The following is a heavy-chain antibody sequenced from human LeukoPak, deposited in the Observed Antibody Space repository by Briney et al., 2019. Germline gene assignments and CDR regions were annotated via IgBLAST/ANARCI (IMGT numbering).Heavy chain of an antibody. CDR1: GGSFSGYY. CDR3: ARNHYYGSGSHHDY. Sequence: SETLSLTCAVYGGSFSGYYWSWIRQPPGKGLEWIGEINHSGSTNYNLSLKSRVTISVDTSKNQFSLKLSSVTAADTAVYYCARNHYYGSGSHHDYWGQGTLVTVSS. J-gene: IGHJ4*02. D-gene: IGHD3-10*01. V-gene: IGHV4-34*01. CDR2: INHSGST.